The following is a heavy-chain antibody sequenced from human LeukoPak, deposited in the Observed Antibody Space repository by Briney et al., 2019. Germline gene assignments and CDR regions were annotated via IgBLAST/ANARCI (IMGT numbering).Heavy chain of an antibody. CDR3: AFNNNFKY. J-gene: IGHJ4*02. D-gene: IGHD1/OR15-1a*01. CDR2: ISSSSSST. Sequence: GGSLRLSCAASGFTFSDYYMSWIRQAPGKGLEWVSYISSSSSSTNYADSVKGRFTISREDAKNSLSLQMDSVRPEDTAVYYCAFNNNFKYWGQGTLVIVSS. CDR1: GFTFSDYY. V-gene: IGHV3-11*06.